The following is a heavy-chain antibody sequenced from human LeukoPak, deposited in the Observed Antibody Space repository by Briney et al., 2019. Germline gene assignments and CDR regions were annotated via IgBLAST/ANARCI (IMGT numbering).Heavy chain of an antibody. CDR3: AGGRPRGYCSGGSCYHNFDY. Sequence: GGSLRLSCAASGFTFSSYWMHWVRQAPGKGLLWVSRINSDGSSTSYADSLKGRFTISRDNAKNSLYLQMNSLRSEDTAVYYCAGGRPRGYCSGGSCYHNFDYWGQGTLVTVSS. V-gene: IGHV3-74*01. CDR1: GFTFSSYW. J-gene: IGHJ4*02. D-gene: IGHD2-15*01. CDR2: INSDGSST.